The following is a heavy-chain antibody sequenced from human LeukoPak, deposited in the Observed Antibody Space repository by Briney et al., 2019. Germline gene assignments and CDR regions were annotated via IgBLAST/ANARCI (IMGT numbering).Heavy chain of an antibody. CDR1: GFTFSSYA. CDR3: AKIRGVVVVAATNY. Sequence: PGGSLRLSCAASGFTFSSYAMSWVRQAPGKGLEWVSAISGSGGSTYYADSVKGRFTISRDNSMNTLYLQMNSLRAEDTAVYYCAKIRGVVVVAATNYWGQGTLVTVSS. J-gene: IGHJ4*02. CDR2: ISGSGGST. V-gene: IGHV3-23*01. D-gene: IGHD2-15*01.